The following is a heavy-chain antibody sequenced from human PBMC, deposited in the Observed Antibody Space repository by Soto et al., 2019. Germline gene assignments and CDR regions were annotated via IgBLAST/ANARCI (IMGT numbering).Heavy chain of an antibody. CDR3: ARGSRGNYYYYYMDV. CDR2: MNPNSGNT. V-gene: IGHV1-8*01. CDR1: GYTFTSYD. J-gene: IGHJ6*03. Sequence: QVQLVQSGAEVKKPGASVMVSCKASGYTFTSYDINWVRQATGQGLEWMGWMNPNSGNTGYAQKFHGRVTMSRNTSISTAYMELSSLRSEDTAVYYCARGSRGNYYYYYMDVWGKGTTVTVSS.